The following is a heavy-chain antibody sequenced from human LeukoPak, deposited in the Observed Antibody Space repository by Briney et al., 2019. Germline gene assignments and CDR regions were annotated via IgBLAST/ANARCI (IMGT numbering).Heavy chain of an antibody. Sequence: ASVKVSCKASGYTFTTYAISWVRQAPGQGLEWMGWISGYTGNTNYAQHLQGRVTMTTDTSTNTAYMELRSLRSDDTAVYYCAXXQITGTFGYFYYYMDVWGKGTTVTVSS. CDR1: GYTFTTYA. CDR3: AXXQITGTFGYFYYYMDV. D-gene: IGHD1-7*01. J-gene: IGHJ6*03. V-gene: IGHV1-18*01. CDR2: ISGYTGNT.